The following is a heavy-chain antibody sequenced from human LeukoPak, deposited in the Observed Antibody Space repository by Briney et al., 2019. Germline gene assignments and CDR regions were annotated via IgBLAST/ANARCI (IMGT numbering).Heavy chain of an antibody. Sequence: GGSLRLSCAASGFXFIYYSMKWVRQAPGKGLEWVSSISSSSGYLYYADSVKGRFTISRDNAKNSLYLQMNSLRAEDTAVYYCARLNSNLFDYWGQGTLVTVSS. CDR3: ARLNSNLFDY. CDR1: GFXFIYYS. J-gene: IGHJ4*02. CDR2: ISSSSGYL. V-gene: IGHV3-21*01. D-gene: IGHD2-21*01.